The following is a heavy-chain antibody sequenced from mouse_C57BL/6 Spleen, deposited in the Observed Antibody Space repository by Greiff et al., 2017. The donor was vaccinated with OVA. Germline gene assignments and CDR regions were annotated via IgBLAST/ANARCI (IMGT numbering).Heavy chain of an antibody. J-gene: IGHJ2*01. Sequence: EVQLQQSGPELVKPGASVKISCKASGYTFTDYYMNWVKQSHGKSLEWIGDINPNNGGTSYNQKFKGKATLTVDKSSSTAYMELRSLTSEDSAVYYCATPGGSMSYWGQGTTLTVSS. CDR2: INPNNGGT. V-gene: IGHV1-26*01. D-gene: IGHD1-1*01. CDR3: ATPGGSMSY. CDR1: GYTFTDYY.